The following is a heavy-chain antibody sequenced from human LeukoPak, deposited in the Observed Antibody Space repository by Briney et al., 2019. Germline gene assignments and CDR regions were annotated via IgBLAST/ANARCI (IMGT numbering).Heavy chain of an antibody. CDR1: GYSFTNYW. V-gene: IGHV5-10-1*01. D-gene: IGHD4-17*01. J-gene: IGHJ3*02. CDR3: ARRRKATVTTYDAFDI. Sequence: GESLKISCKGSGYSFTNYWISWVRQMPGKSLEWMGRIDPSDSYTNYSPSFQGHVTISADKSISTAYLQWSSLKASDTAMYYCARRRKATVTTYDAFDIWGQGTMVTVSS. CDR2: IDPSDSYT.